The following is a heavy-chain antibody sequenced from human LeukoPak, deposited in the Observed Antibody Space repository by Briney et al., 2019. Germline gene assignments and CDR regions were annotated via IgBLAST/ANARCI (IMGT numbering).Heavy chain of an antibody. J-gene: IGHJ4*02. D-gene: IGHD6-19*01. Sequence: ASVKVSCKASGYTFTGYYMHWVRQAPGQGLEWMGWINPNSGGTNYAQKFQGRVTMTRDTSISTAYMELGRLRSDDTAVYYCARARRYSSGLGAFDYWGQGTLVTVSS. CDR3: ARARRYSSGLGAFDY. CDR1: GYTFTGYY. V-gene: IGHV1-2*02. CDR2: INPNSGGT.